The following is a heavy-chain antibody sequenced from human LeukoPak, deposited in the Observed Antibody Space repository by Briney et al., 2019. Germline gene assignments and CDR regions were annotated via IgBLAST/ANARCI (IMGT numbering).Heavy chain of an antibody. D-gene: IGHD2-2*01. CDR2: IGSSGGST. Sequence: GGSLRLSCAASGFTFSSYAMSWVRQAPGKGLDWVSGIGSSGGSTYYADSVKGRFTISRDNSKNTLYLQMNSLRAEDTAVYYCAKAEDIVVVPTPGMDVWGQGTTVTVSS. CDR1: GFTFSSYA. V-gene: IGHV3-23*01. J-gene: IGHJ6*02. CDR3: AKAEDIVVVPTPGMDV.